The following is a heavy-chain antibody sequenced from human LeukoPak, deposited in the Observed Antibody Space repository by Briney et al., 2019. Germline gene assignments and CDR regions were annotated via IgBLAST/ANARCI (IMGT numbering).Heavy chain of an antibody. Sequence: SETLSLTCTVSGGSIGSSSYFWGWIRQPPGKGLEWIGSIYYSGSTYHNPSLKSRVTISVDTSNNQFSLKLSSVTAADTAVYYCARTDYTTDYWGQGTLVTVSS. J-gene: IGHJ4*02. CDR3: ARTDYTTDY. D-gene: IGHD4-11*01. CDR2: IYYSGST. V-gene: IGHV4-39*01. CDR1: GGSIGSSSYF.